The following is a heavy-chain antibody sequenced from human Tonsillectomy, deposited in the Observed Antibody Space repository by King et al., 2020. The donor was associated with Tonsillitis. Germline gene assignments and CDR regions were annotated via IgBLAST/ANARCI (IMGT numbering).Heavy chain of an antibody. CDR3: ASAPCASSTRHRPESFQD. D-gene: IGHD6-13*01. Sequence: VQLQESGPGLAKPSQTLSLNCIVSGASIKSGGYYWSWIRQHPGKGLEWIGYISYTGGTFYNPSLKSRVSMSVDTSKKQFSLNLSSVTVADTAVYYCASAPCASSTRHRPESFQDWGRGTLVSVSS. CDR2: ISYTGGT. J-gene: IGHJ1*01. CDR1: GASIKSGGYY. V-gene: IGHV4-31*03.